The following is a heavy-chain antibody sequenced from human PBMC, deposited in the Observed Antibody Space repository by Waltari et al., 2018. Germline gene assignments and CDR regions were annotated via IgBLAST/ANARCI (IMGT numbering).Heavy chain of an antibody. V-gene: IGHV4-4*02. CDR2: IRGTGKT. Sequence: QLQLQQSGTGLVKPSESLSLTCAVSGDSMSSTYWWSWVRQPPGKGLEWIGQIRGTGKTNYNPSLDSRVTISIDTSNNHISLMLASVTAADTAVYYCARDRGRGLYLDSWGQGTLVTVSP. D-gene: IGHD2-15*01. CDR3: ARDRGRGLYLDS. J-gene: IGHJ4*02. CDR1: GDSMSSTYW.